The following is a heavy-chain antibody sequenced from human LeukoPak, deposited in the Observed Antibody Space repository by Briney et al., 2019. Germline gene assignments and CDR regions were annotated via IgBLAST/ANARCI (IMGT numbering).Heavy chain of an antibody. D-gene: IGHD2-2*01. CDR2: INPGGGST. CDR1: GYTFTSYY. J-gene: IGHJ4*02. CDR3: AREGVVVPAALDY. Sequence: ASVKVSCKASGYTFTSYYMHWVRQAPGQGLEWMGIINPGGGSTCYAQKFQGRVTMTRDTSTSTVYMELSSLRSEDTAVYYCAREGVVVPAALDYWGQGTLVTVSS. V-gene: IGHV1-46*01.